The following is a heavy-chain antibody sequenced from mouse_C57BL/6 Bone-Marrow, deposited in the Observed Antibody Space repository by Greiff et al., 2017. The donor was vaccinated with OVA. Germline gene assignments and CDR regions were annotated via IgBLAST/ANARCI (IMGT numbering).Heavy chain of an antibody. D-gene: IGHD3-2*02. V-gene: IGHV1-49*01. J-gene: IGHJ4*01. CDR2: FTMYSDAT. CDR1: SFAFMASA. Sequence: LQQSGAELVRPGSSVKLSCKDSSFAFMASAMHWVKQRPGHGLEWIGSFTMYSDATEYSENFKGKATLTANTSSSTAYMELSSLTSEDSAVYYCARGSSGYADYAMDYWGQGTSVTVSS. CDR3: ARGSSGYADYAMDY.